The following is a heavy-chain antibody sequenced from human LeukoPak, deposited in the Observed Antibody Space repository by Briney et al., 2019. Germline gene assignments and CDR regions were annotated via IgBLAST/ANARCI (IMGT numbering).Heavy chain of an antibody. CDR1: GVSFSNDY. CDR2: IYHNGRT. D-gene: IGHD1-14*01. V-gene: IGHV4-59*08. J-gene: IGHJ4*02. Sequence: SETLSLTCTVSGVSFSNDYWSWVRQAPGKGLEWIGYIYHNGRTNYSPSLRSRITMSIDTSQNQFSLKLSSVTAADTAVYYCARNREPLYYFDYWGQGTLVTVSS. CDR3: ARNREPLYYFDY.